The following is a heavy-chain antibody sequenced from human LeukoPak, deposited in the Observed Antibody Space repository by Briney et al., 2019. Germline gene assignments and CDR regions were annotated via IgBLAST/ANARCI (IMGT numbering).Heavy chain of an antibody. CDR3: ARGGTMVRGVIPHYYYYGMDV. CDR2: IIPIFGTA. J-gene: IGHJ6*02. CDR1: GGTFSSYA. Sequence: ASVKVSCKASGGTFSSYAIGWVRQAPGQGLEWMGGIIPIFGTANYAQKFQGRVTITADESTSTAYMELSSLRSEDTAVYYCARGGTMVRGVIPHYYYYGMDVWGQGTTVTVSS. D-gene: IGHD3-10*01. V-gene: IGHV1-69*13.